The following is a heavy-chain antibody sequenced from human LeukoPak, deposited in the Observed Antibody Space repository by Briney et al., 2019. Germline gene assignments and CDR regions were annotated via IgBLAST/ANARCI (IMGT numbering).Heavy chain of an antibody. CDR2: ISGSGDYT. V-gene: IGHV3-23*01. D-gene: IGHD3-16*01. CDR1: GFTFSGYA. CDR3: ARGWASSRRKAFDI. J-gene: IGHJ3*02. Sequence: GGSLRLSCAVSGFTFSGYAMSWVRQAPGKGLEWVSTISGSGDYTYYADSVKGRFSISRDNSKNTLHLQMNSLRAEDTAVYYCARGWASSRRKAFDIWGQGTIVTVSS.